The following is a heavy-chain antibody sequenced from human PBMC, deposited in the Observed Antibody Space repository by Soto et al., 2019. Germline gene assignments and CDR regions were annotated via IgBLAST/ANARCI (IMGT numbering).Heavy chain of an antibody. Sequence: QVQLVQSGAEVKKPGASVKVSCKASGYTFTSYDINWVRQATGQGLEWMGWMNPNSGNTGYAQKFQGRVTMTRNTSISTAYMELSRLRSEDTAVYYCARGIFVDTAMVQPPEYWGQGTLVTVSS. CDR2: MNPNSGNT. CDR1: GYTFTSYD. D-gene: IGHD5-18*01. V-gene: IGHV1-8*01. J-gene: IGHJ4*02. CDR3: ARGIFVDTAMVQPPEY.